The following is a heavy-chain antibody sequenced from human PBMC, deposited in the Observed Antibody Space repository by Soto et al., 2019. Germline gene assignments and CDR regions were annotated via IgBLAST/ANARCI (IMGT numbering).Heavy chain of an antibody. Sequence: GASVMVPCKASGYTFTSYYMHWVRQAPGQGLEWIGIINPSGGSTSYAQKFQGRVTMTRETSTSTVYMELSSLRSEDTAVYYCARDTYYYDSSGYYFDYSSQGTLVTVSS. D-gene: IGHD3-22*01. V-gene: IGHV1-46*01. CDR1: GYTFTSYY. CDR2: INPSGGST. J-gene: IGHJ4*02. CDR3: ARDTYYYDSSGYYFDY.